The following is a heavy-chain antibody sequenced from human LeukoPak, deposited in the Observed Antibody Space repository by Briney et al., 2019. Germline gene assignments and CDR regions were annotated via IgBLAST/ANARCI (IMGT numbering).Heavy chain of an antibody. J-gene: IGHJ5*02. CDR3: ARHGGAYCGGDCYSNWFDP. V-gene: IGHV5-51*01. CDR1: GYSFTSYW. D-gene: IGHD2-21*02. Sequence: GESLKISCKGSGYSFTSYWIGWVRPMPGKGLEWMGIIYPGDSDTRYSPSFQGQVTISADKSISTACLQWSSLKASDTAMYYCARHGGAYCGGDCYSNWFDPWGQGTLVTVSS. CDR2: IYPGDSDT.